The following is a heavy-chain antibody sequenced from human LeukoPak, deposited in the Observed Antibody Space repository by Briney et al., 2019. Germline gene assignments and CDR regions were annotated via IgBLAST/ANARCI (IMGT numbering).Heavy chain of an antibody. D-gene: IGHD3-10*02. CDR1: GFTFSNYA. Sequence: GGSLRLSCAASGFTFSNYAMSWVRQAPGKGLEWVSTISGSGGSTYYADSVKGQFTISRDNSKNTLYLQMNSLRAEDTAVYYCARIFTVSAPYYYYYMDVWGKGTTVTISS. V-gene: IGHV3-23*01. J-gene: IGHJ6*03. CDR3: ARIFTVSAPYYYYYMDV. CDR2: ISGSGGST.